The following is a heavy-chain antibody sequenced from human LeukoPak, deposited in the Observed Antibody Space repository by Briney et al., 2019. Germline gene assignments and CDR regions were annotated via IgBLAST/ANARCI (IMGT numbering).Heavy chain of an antibody. CDR2: INSDGSNT. CDR1: EFTFSSYW. CDR3: AKDLEYSSSPGAFDI. J-gene: IGHJ3*02. Sequence: GGSLRLSCVASEFTFSSYWMHWVRQAPGKGLVWVSRINSDGSNTNYADSVKGRFTISRDNSKNTLYLQMNSLRAEDTAVYYCAKDLEYSSSPGAFDIWGQGTMVTVSS. D-gene: IGHD6-6*01. V-gene: IGHV3-74*01.